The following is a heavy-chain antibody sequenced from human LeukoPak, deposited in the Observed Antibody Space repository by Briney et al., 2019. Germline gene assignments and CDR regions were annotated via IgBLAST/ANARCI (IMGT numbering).Heavy chain of an antibody. V-gene: IGHV3-64*01. D-gene: IGHD3-9*01. CDR2: ITSNGGST. Sequence: GGSLRLSCAASGFTFNDYTMHWVRQAPGKGLEYVAAITSNGGSTSYANSLKGRFTISRDNSQNMLYLQMGSLSTEDMAVYYCARALRIGSPYFDWLSHPFDYWGQGALVTVSS. CDR1: GFTFNDYT. J-gene: IGHJ4*02. CDR3: ARALRIGSPYFDWLSHPFDY.